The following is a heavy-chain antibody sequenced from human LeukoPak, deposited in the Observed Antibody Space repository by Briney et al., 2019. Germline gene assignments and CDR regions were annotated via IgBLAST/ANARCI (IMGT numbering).Heavy chain of an antibody. J-gene: IGHJ1*01. CDR2: IIPIFGTA. V-gene: IGHV1-69*01. Sequence: GSSVKVSCKASGGTFSSSAISWVRQVAGQGLEWMGGIIPIFGTANYAQKFQGRVTITADESTSTAYMELSSLRSEDTAVYYCARLPPDGTPVNFQHWGQGTLVTVSS. D-gene: IGHD5-24*01. CDR3: ARLPPDGTPVNFQH. CDR1: GGTFSSSA.